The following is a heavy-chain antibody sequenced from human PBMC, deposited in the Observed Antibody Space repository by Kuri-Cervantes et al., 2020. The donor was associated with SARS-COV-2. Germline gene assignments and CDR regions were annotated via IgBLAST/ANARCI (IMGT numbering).Heavy chain of an antibody. CDR1: GYTFTGYY. V-gene: IGHV1-2*04. J-gene: IGHJ4*02. CDR2: INPNSGGT. Sequence: ASVKVSCKASGYTFTGYYMHWVRQAPGQGLEWMGWINPNSGGTNYAQKFQGWVTMTRDTSISTAYMELSRLRSDDTAVHYCAREKLRYFDWSKPPTPEYYFDYWGQGTLVTVSS. D-gene: IGHD3-9*01. CDR3: AREKLRYFDWSKPPTPEYYFDY.